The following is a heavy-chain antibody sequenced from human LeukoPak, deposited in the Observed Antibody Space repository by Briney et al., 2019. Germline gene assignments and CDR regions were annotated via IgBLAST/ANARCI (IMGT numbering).Heavy chain of an antibody. J-gene: IGHJ3*02. D-gene: IGHD3-10*01. CDR3: ARDRSPLLWFGELLPMSSDMAFDI. Sequence: TGGSLRLSCAASGFTFSSYAMSWVRQAPGKGLEWVAVISYDGSNKYYADSVKGRFTISRDNSKNTLYLQMNSLRAEDTAVYYCARDRSPLLWFGELLPMSSDMAFDIWGQGTMVTVSS. CDR1: GFTFSSYA. CDR2: ISYDGSNK. V-gene: IGHV3-30-3*01.